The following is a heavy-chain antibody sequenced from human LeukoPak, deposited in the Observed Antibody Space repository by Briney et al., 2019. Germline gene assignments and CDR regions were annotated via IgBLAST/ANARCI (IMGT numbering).Heavy chain of an antibody. D-gene: IGHD6-13*01. CDR2: VNPKSGST. V-gene: IGHV1-2*02. Sequence: AAVKVSCKSSGYTFNGYYMHWVRQAPGQGLEWMGWVNPKSGSTNYAQKFQGRVTMTRDTSISTAYMELSRLRSDDTAVYYCVLAAAGLNWFDPWGQGTLVTVSS. J-gene: IGHJ5*02. CDR1: GYTFNGYY. CDR3: VLAAAGLNWFDP.